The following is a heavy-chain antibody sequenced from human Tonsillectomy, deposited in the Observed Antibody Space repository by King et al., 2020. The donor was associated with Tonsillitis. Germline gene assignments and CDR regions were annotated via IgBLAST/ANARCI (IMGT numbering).Heavy chain of an antibody. CDR2: IYYSGST. D-gene: IGHD6-19*01. J-gene: IGHJ6*02. CDR3: ARKTRDGSGWNNWGYSYHGMDV. CDR1: GASISNDNYY. Sequence: QLQESGPGLVKPSETLSLTCTVSGASISNDNYYWGWIRQPPGKGLEWIASIYYSGSTYYNPSLQSRVTISVDTSKNQFSLKLRSVTAADTAVFYCARKTRDGSGWNNWGYSYHGMDVWGQGTTVIVSS. V-gene: IGHV4-39*07.